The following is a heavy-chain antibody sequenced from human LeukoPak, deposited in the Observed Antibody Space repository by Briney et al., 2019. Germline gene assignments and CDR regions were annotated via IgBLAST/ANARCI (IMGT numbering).Heavy chain of an antibody. CDR1: GGSFSGYY. D-gene: IGHD2-15*01. Sequence: PSETLSLTCAVYGGSFSGYYWSWIRQPPGKGLEWIGEINHSGSTNYNPSLKSRVTISVDTSKNQFSLKLSSVTAADTAVNYCARGRYCSGGSCYSGAYTKRYYFDYWGQGTLVTVSS. V-gene: IGHV4-34*01. CDR3: ARGRYCSGGSCYSGAYTKRYYFDY. J-gene: IGHJ4*02. CDR2: INHSGST.